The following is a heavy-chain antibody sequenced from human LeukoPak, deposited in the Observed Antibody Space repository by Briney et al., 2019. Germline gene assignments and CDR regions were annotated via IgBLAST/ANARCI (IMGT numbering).Heavy chain of an antibody. Sequence: GGSLRLSCAASGFTFSSYSMNWVRQAPGKGLEWVSYISSSGSTIYYADSVKGRFTISRDNAKNSLYLQMNSLRAEDTAVYYCARPLGIGYGGNASDDYWGQGTLVTVSS. D-gene: IGHD4-23*01. J-gene: IGHJ4*02. CDR2: ISSSGSTI. CDR3: ARPLGIGYGGNASDDY. V-gene: IGHV3-48*04. CDR1: GFTFSSYS.